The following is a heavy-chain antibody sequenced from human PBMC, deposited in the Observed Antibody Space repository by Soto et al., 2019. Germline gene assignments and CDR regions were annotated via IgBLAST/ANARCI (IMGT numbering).Heavy chain of an antibody. D-gene: IGHD5-12*01. J-gene: IGHJ4*02. CDR3: ANDCRPDGYWDLAF. Sequence: GGSLRLSCAASGFTFGTYSMNWVRQAPGKGLEWVSGIYGNGGGTFYADSVKGRFTISRDNSRNTLYLQMNSLRAEDTAVYFCANDCRPDGYWDLAFWGQGTPVTVSS. CDR2: IYGNGGGT. CDR1: GFTFGTYS. V-gene: IGHV3-23*01.